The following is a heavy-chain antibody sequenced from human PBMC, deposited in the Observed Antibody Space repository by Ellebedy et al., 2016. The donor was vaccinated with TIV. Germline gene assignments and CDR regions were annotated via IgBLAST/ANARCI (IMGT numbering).Heavy chain of an antibody. J-gene: IGHJ3*01. V-gene: IGHV2-70*04. CDR2: IDWDDDT. CDR1: GLSVNSNGMR. CDR3: ARTSRDAFDV. Sequence: SGPTLVKPTQTLTLTCTLSGLSVNSNGMRVNWIRQPPGKALEWLGCIDWDDDTFYSTSLKTRLTISKDTSKNQVVLTMTVMDPVDTATYYCARTSRDAFDVWGQGTMVTVSS.